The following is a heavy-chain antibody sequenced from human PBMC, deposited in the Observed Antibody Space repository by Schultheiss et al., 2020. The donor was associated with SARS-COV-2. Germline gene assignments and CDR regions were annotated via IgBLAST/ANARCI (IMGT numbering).Heavy chain of an antibody. V-gene: IGHV1-69*02. CDR3: ARVKRYFDWLGSPNWFDP. CDR1: GGTFTSYT. J-gene: IGHJ5*02. CDR2: IIPNLGIA. Sequence: SVKVSCKASGGTFTSYTISWVRQAPGQGLEWMGRIIPNLGIANYAQKFQGRVTITADKSTSTAYMELRSLRSDDTAVYYCARVKRYFDWLGSPNWFDPWGQGTLVTVSS. D-gene: IGHD3-9*01.